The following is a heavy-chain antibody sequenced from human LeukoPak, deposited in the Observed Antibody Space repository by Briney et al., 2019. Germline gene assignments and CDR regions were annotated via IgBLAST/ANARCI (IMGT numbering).Heavy chain of an antibody. CDR1: GFTFSNYA. Sequence: PGASLRLSCVASGFTFSNYAMSWVRQAPGKRLEWVSAVTGRGGSTYYADSVKGRFTISRDNSRNTLFLQVNSLRAEDTAIYYCAKWGDFDILTGYYVSDFWGQGTLVTVSS. V-gene: IGHV3-23*01. D-gene: IGHD3-9*01. CDR2: VTGRGGST. CDR3: AKWGDFDILTGYYVSDF. J-gene: IGHJ4*02.